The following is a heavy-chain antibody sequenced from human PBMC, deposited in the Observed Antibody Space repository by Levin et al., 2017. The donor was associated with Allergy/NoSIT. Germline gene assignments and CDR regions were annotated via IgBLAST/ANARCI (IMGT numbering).Heavy chain of an antibody. V-gene: IGHV1-2*02. D-gene: IGHD2-15*01. J-gene: IGHJ3*02. CDR3: ARSALGYCSGGSCYSYAFDI. Sequence: GESLKISCKTSGYTFTGYYMHWVRQAPGQGLEWMGWINPNSGGTNYAQKFQGRVTMTRDTSISTASMELSNLRSDDTAVYYCARSALGYCSGGSCYSYAFDIWGQGTMVTVSS. CDR2: INPNSGGT. CDR1: GYTFTGYY.